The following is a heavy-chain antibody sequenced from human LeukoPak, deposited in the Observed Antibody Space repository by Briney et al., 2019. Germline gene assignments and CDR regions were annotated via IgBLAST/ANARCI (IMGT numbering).Heavy chain of an antibody. CDR1: GGSFSGYY. D-gene: IGHD6-19*01. CDR3: AREPGIAVAGL. J-gene: IGHJ4*02. Sequence: PSETLSHTCAVYGGSFSGYYWSWIRQPPGKGLEWIGEINHSGSTNYNPSLKSRVTISVDTSKNQFSLKLSSVTAADTAVYYCAREPGIAVAGLWGQGTLVTVSS. V-gene: IGHV4-34*01. CDR2: INHSGST.